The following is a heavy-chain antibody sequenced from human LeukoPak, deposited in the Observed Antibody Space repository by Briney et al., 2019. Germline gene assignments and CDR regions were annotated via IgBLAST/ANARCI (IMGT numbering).Heavy chain of an antibody. J-gene: IGHJ4*02. D-gene: IGHD1-26*01. CDR3: ARGRRILVGDTNAGDYFDY. CDR2: VKPNNGGT. Sequence: GASVKVSCKASGYTFTDYYILWVRQAPGQGLEWMVWVKPNNGGTYYAQKFQGRVTMTRDTSTSTAYIELSRLRSDDTAVYYCARGRRILVGDTNAGDYFDYWGQGTLVTVSS. CDR1: GYTFTDYY. V-gene: IGHV1-2*02.